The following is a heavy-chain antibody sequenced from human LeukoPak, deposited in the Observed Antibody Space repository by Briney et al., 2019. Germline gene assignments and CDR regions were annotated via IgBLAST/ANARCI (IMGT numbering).Heavy chain of an antibody. V-gene: IGHV1-2*06. J-gene: IGHJ4*02. CDR3: ARSSTTYHYFDF. CDR2: INPTSGGT. CDR1: GYTFTDYY. D-gene: IGHD2-2*01. Sequence: ASVKVSCKASGYTFTDYYIHWVRQAPGQGLEWMGRINPTSGGTTSAQKFRGRVTMTRDTSINTAHMELSRLRSDDTAVFYCARSSTTYHYFDFWGQGALVTVSS.